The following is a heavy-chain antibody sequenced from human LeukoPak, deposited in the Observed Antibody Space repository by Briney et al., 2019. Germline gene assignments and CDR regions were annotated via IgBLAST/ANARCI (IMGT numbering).Heavy chain of an antibody. Sequence: GGSLRLSCAASGFTFSSYAMSWVRQAPGKGLEWVSAISGSGGSTYYADSVKGRFTISRDNSKNTLYLQMNSLRAEDTAVYYCAKAGNIVVVPAASYFDYWGQGTLVTVSS. V-gene: IGHV3-23*01. CDR1: GFTFSSYA. CDR2: ISGSGGST. CDR3: AKAGNIVVVPAASYFDY. D-gene: IGHD2-2*01. J-gene: IGHJ4*02.